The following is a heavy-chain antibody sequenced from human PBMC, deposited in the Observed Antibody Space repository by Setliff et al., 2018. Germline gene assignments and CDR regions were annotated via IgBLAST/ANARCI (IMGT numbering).Heavy chain of an antibody. CDR1: GGSFSSFS. V-gene: IGHV1-69*08. CDR2: IMPIFGST. Sequence: SVKVSCKASGGSFSSFSIHWVRQAPGQGLEWMGRIMPIFGSTNYAQNFQGRVTITADRSTSTAYMELSSLRSEDTAVYYCARDRPPYYYDSSGYYYSAGNFDYWGQGTLVTVSS. CDR3: ARDRPPYYYDSSGYYYSAGNFDY. J-gene: IGHJ4*02. D-gene: IGHD3-22*01.